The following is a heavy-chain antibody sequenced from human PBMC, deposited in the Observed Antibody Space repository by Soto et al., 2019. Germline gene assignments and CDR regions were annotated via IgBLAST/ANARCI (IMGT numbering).Heavy chain of an antibody. D-gene: IGHD3-22*01. V-gene: IGHV4-34*01. CDR3: ARGIRYYDSSGYYYFDY. CDR2: INHSGST. CDR1: GGSFSGYY. Sequence: QVQLQQWGAGLLKPSETLSLTCAVYGGSFSGYYWSWIRQPPGKGLEWIGEINHSGSTNYNPSLKSRVTISVDTSKNQLSLKLSSVTAADTAVYYCARGIRYYDSSGYYYFDYWGQGPLVTVSS. J-gene: IGHJ4*02.